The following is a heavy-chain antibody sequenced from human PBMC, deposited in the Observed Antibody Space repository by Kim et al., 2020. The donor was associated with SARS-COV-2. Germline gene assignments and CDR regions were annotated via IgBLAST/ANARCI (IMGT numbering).Heavy chain of an antibody. Sequence: GGSLRLSCAASGLTFSNYGMHWVRQAPGKGLEWVAIIWYDGSRKKYADSVKGRFTISRDNSKNTLYLQMDSLRAEDTATYYCARSGGHYYSGPYYYNYYGFDVWGQGTTVTVSS. V-gene: IGHV3-33*01. CDR2: IWYDGSRK. D-gene: IGHD5-12*01. CDR3: ARSGGHYYSGPYYYNYYGFDV. CDR1: GLTFSNYG. J-gene: IGHJ6*02.